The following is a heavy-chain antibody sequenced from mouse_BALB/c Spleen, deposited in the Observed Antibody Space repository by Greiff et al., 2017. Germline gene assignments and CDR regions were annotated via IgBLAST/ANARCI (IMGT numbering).Heavy chain of an antibody. V-gene: IGHV5-4*02. D-gene: IGHD2-1*01. CDR2: ISDGGSYT. Sequence: EVKVVESGGGLVKPGGSLKLSCAASGFTFSDYYMYWVRQTPEKRLEWVATISDGGSYTYYPDSVKGRFTISRDNAKNNLYLQMSSLKSEDTAMYYCAREGGNSDYAMDYWGQGTSVTVSS. CDR1: GFTFSDYY. CDR3: AREGGNSDYAMDY. J-gene: IGHJ4*01.